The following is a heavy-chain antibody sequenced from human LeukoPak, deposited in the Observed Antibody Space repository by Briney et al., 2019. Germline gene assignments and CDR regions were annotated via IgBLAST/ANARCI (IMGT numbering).Heavy chain of an antibody. CDR3: ARQPPYVDIVTTTTGY. Sequence: GESLKISCKASGYTFTNYWIGWVRQMPGKGLEWMGIIYPGDSDTRYSPSFQGQVTISADKSITTAYLQWSSLKASDTAMYYCARQPPYVDIVTTTTGYWGQGTLVTVSS. J-gene: IGHJ4*02. CDR2: IYPGDSDT. D-gene: IGHD5-12*01. V-gene: IGHV5-51*01. CDR1: GYTFTNYW.